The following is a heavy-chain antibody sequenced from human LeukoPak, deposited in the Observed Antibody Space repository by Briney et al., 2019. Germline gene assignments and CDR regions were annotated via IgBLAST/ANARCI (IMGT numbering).Heavy chain of an antibody. CDR2: ISSSSSTI. CDR3: ARRRGYSGYDVDY. D-gene: IGHD5-12*01. CDR1: GFTFSSYS. Sequence: GGSLRLSCAASGFTFSSYSMNWVRQAPGKGLEWVSYISSSSSTIYYADSVKGRFTISRDNAKNSLYLQMNSLRAEDTAVYYCARRRGYSGYDVDYWGQGTLVTVSS. J-gene: IGHJ4*02. V-gene: IGHV3-48*04.